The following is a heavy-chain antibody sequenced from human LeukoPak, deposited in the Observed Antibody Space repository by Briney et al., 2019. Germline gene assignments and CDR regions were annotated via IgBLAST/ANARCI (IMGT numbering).Heavy chain of an antibody. CDR2: IYSGGST. J-gene: IGHJ1*01. D-gene: IGHD3-22*01. CDR3: ARNFYDSSGYFVEYFQH. Sequence: GGSLRLSCAASGFTVSNNYMGWVRQAPGKGLEWVSVIYSGGSTYYADSVKGRFTISRDNSKNTLYLQMNSLRAEDTAVYYCARNFYDSSGYFVEYFQHWGQGTLVTVSS. V-gene: IGHV3-66*01. CDR1: GFTVSNNY.